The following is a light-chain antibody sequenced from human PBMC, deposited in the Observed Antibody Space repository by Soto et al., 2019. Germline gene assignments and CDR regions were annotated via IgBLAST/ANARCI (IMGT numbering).Light chain of an antibody. V-gene: IGLV1-47*01. Sequence: QSVLTQPPSASGTPGQRVTLSCSGSTSNIGSNYVYWYQQLPGTAPKLLIYRNNQRPSGVPDRFSGSKSGTSASLAISGLRSDDEADYFCATWDDSLNGFYVFGTGTKVTVL. CDR3: ATWDDSLNGFYV. CDR1: TSNIGSNY. CDR2: RNN. J-gene: IGLJ1*01.